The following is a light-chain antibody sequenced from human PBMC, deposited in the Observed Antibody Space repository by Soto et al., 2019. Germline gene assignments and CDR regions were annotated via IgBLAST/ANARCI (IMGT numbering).Light chain of an antibody. Sequence: DIQMTQSPSTLSASVGDRVTITCRASQSISAWLAWYQQKPGKAPKLLIYKAASLESGVPSRFIGSVSATEFTLTISTLQPDDFATSYCQQYISYSRTVGPGTNVDTK. CDR2: KAA. V-gene: IGKV1-5*03. J-gene: IGKJ1*01. CDR3: QQYISYSRT. CDR1: QSISAW.